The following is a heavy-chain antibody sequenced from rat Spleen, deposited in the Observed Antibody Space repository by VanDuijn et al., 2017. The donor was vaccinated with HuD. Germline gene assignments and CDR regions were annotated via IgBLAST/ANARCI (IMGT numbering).Heavy chain of an antibody. CDR1: GFSLTSYH. CDR2: IWAGGGI. CDR3: ARHLREASGVMDV. V-gene: IGHV2-72*01. D-gene: IGHD4-3*01. J-gene: IGHJ4*01. Sequence: QVQLKESGPGLVQPSQTLSLTCTVSGFSLTSYHVHWVRQSPGKSLVWMGTIWAGGGINYNSAVQSRLSISRDTSKSQVFLKMNSLQPEDTGTYYCARHLREASGVMDVWGQGASVTVSS.